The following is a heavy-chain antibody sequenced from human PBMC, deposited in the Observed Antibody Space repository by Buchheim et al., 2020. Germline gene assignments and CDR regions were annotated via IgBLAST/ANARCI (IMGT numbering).Heavy chain of an antibody. CDR1: GGSFSGYY. CDR2: INHSGGT. D-gene: IGHD1-1*01. J-gene: IGHJ2*01. V-gene: IGHV4-34*01. CDR3: ARGRPGTILFYWYFDL. Sequence: QVQLQQWGAGLLKPSETLSLTCAVYGGSFSGYYWSWIRQPPGKGLEWIGEINHSGGTNYNPSLKSRVTISVDTSKNQFSLKLSSVTAADTAVYYCARGRPGTILFYWYFDLWGRGTL.